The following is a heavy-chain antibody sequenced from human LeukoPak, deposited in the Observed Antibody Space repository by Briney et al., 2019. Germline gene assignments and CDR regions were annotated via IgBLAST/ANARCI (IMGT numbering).Heavy chain of an antibody. J-gene: IGHJ6*02. V-gene: IGHV3-33*01. CDR3: AREWVQAYYYYYGMDV. Sequence: GSLRLSCAASGFTFSSYGMHWVRQAPGKGLERVAVIWYDGSNKYYADSVKGRFTISRDNSKNTLYLQMNSLRAEDTAVYYCAREWVQAYYYYYGMDVWGQGTTVTVSS. CDR1: GFTFSSYG. CDR2: IWYDGSNK.